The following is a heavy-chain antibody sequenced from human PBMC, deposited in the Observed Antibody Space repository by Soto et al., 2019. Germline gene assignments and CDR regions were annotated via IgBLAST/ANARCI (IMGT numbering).Heavy chain of an antibody. CDR2: INPSGTT. Sequence: PSKTLYLTCAVYGGSLSVYYWSWIRQPPGKGLEWIGEINPSGTTNYNPSLKSRVTISVDTSKNQFSLKLSSVTAADTAVYHCALAPAAHILHWGQGTLVTVSS. D-gene: IGHD2-2*01. CDR3: ALAPAAHILH. J-gene: IGHJ1*01. CDR1: GGSLSVYY. V-gene: IGHV4-34*01.